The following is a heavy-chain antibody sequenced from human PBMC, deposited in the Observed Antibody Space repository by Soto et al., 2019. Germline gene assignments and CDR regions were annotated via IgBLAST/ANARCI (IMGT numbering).Heavy chain of an antibody. J-gene: IGHJ4*02. D-gene: IGHD2-21*02. CDR1: GGSISSGGYY. Sequence: PSETLSLTCTVSGGSISSGGYYWSWIRQHPGKGLEWIGYIYYSGSTNYNPSLKSRVTISVDTSKNQFSLKLSSVTAADTAVYYCARMTFDDYFDYWGQGTLVTVSS. V-gene: IGHV4-61*08. CDR3: ARMTFDDYFDY. CDR2: IYYSGST.